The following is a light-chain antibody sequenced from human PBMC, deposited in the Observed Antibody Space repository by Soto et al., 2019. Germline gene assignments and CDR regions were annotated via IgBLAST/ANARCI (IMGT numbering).Light chain of an antibody. CDR3: YSYTTSSTYV. CDR2: HVS. V-gene: IGLV2-14*01. J-gene: IGLJ1*01. Sequence: SVLTRPAYVSGSPGQWITISCTGTSSDVGGYNYVSWYPQHPAKVPKLMIYHVSNRPSGVSDRFSGSKSGNTASLTISGLQAEDEGDYYCYSYTTSSTYVFGTGTKVTVL. CDR1: SSDVGGYNY.